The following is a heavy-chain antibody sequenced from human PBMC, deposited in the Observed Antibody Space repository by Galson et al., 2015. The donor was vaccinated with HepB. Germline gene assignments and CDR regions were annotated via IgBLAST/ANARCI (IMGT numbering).Heavy chain of an antibody. CDR1: GFTFRKFY. J-gene: IGHJ4*02. CDR3: ARESTWKLDY. D-gene: IGHD2/OR15-2a*01. CDR2: INSHGSAT. Sequence: SLRLSCAASGFTFRKFYMAWVRQAPGKGLEWVANINSHGSATSYVDSVKGRFIVSRDNAGNSLLLQMNSLRADDTAVYYWARESTWKLDYWGRGTLVTVSS. V-gene: IGHV3-7*03.